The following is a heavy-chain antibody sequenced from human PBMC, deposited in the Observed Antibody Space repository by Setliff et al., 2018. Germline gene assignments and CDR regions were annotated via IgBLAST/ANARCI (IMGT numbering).Heavy chain of an antibody. Sequence: KSSETLSLTCTVSGGSISSYYWSWIWQPAGKGLEWIGHIYIGGSANYNPSLKSRVTMSIDTSKNQFSLKLNSVTAADMAVYYCAREQWLDPPGYYYMDVWAKGTTVTVSS. CDR2: IYIGGSA. V-gene: IGHV4-4*07. J-gene: IGHJ6*03. D-gene: IGHD6-19*01. CDR1: GGSISSYY. CDR3: AREQWLDPPGYYYMDV.